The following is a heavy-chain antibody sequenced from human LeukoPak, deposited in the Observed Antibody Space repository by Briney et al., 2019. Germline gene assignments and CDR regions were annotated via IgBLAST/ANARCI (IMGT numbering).Heavy chain of an antibody. CDR2: IYYSGST. CDR3: AKVGQNYDILTYYFDY. V-gene: IGHV4-39*07. CDR1: GGSISSSSYY. D-gene: IGHD3-9*01. J-gene: IGHJ4*02. Sequence: SETLSLTCTVSGGSISSSSYYWGWIRQPPGKGLEWIGSIYYSGSTYYNPSLKSRVTISVDTSKNQFSLKLSSVTAADTAVYYCAKVGQNYDILTYYFDYWGQGTLVTVSS.